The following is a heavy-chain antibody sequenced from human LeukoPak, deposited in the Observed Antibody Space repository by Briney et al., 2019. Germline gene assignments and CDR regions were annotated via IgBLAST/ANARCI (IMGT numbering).Heavy chain of an antibody. J-gene: IGHJ6*02. CDR1: GFTFSSYA. CDR2: ISYDGSNK. CDR3: AREAFEQQLWSYYYYYYGMDV. D-gene: IGHD5-18*01. V-gene: IGHV3-30-3*01. Sequence: PGGSLRLSCAASGFTFSSYAMHWVRQAPGKGLEWVAVISYDGSNKYYADSVKGRFTISRDNSKNTLYLQMNSLRAEDTAVYYCAREAFEQQLWSYYYYYYGMDVWGQGTTVTVSS.